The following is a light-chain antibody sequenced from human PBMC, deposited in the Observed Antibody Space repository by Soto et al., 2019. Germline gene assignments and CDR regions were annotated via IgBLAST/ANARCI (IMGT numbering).Light chain of an antibody. CDR2: EVT. V-gene: IGLV2-8*01. CDR3: GSHAGNSNLV. CDR1: STDVGAYNY. Sequence: QSVLTQPPSASGPPGQSVTISCTGTSTDVGAYNYVSWYQQHPGKAPKLMIYEVTKRPSGVPDRFSGSKSGNTASLTVSGLQAEDEADYYCGSHAGNSNLVFGGGTQLTVL. J-gene: IGLJ3*02.